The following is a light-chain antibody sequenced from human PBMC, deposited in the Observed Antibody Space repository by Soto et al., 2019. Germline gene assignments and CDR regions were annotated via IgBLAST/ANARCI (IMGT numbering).Light chain of an antibody. CDR3: QQYYSTPPIT. CDR2: WAS. CDR1: QSVLYSSNNKNY. J-gene: IGKJ5*01. Sequence: DIVMTQSPDSLAVSLGERATINCKSSQSVLYSSNNKNYLAWYQQKPGQPPKLLIYWASSRESGVPERCSGSGSGTDFTLTISSPQAEDVAVYYCQQYYSTPPITFGQGTRLEIK. V-gene: IGKV4-1*01.